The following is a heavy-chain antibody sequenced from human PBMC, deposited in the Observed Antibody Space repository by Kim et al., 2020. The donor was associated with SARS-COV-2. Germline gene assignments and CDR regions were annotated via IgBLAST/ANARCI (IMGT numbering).Heavy chain of an antibody. J-gene: IGHJ3*02. CDR1: GFTFSSYA. CDR2: ISGSGGST. D-gene: IGHD2-21*02. V-gene: IGHV3-23*01. CDR3: AKDSKDRAYCGGDCYSGDAFDI. Sequence: GGSLRLSCAASGFTFSSYAMSWVRQAPGKGLEWVSAISGSGGSTYYADSVKGRFTISRDNSKNTLYLQMNSLRAEDTAVYYCAKDSKDRAYCGGDCYSGDAFDIWGQGTMVTVSS.